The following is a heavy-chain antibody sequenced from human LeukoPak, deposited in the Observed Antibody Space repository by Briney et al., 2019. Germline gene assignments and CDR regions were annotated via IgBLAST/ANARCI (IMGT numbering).Heavy chain of an antibody. CDR1: GFTFSSYE. Sequence: PGGSLRLSCAASGFTFSSYEMNWVRQAPGKGLEWVSYISGSGSTIYYVDSMKGRFTISRDNAKNSLYLQMNSLRAEDTAVYYCAREVTGDASDIWGQGTKVTVSS. J-gene: IGHJ3*02. D-gene: IGHD2-21*02. V-gene: IGHV3-48*03. CDR2: ISGSGSTI. CDR3: AREVTGDASDI.